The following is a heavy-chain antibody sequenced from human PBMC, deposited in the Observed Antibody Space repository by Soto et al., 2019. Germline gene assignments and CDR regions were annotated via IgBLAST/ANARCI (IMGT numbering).Heavy chain of an antibody. D-gene: IGHD6-19*01. V-gene: IGHV1-18*01. Sequence: QFQLVPSGAEVKKPGASVKVSCKASGYNFTRFGISWVRQAPGHGLEWMGWMGAHSGHTRQAQKFPASITMTTDPSRNTAYIDVRSLAPHDTCLYVCGREGQRLAQADYHRFNGMEVWGQGTTVIGSS. J-gene: IGHJ6*02. CDR2: MGAHSGHT. CDR3: GREGQRLAQADYHRFNGMEV. CDR1: GYNFTRFG.